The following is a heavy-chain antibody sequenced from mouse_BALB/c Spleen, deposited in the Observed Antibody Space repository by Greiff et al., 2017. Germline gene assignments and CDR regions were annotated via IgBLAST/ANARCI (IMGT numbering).Heavy chain of an antibody. J-gene: IGHJ4*01. Sequence: VMLVESGPGLVQPSQSLSITCTVSGFSLTSYGVHWVRQSPGKGLEWLGVIWSGGSTDYNAAFISRLSISKDNSKSQVFFKMNSLQANDTAIYYCASSYNYAMDYWGQGTSVTVSS. CDR2: IWSGGST. CDR3: ASSYNYAMDY. D-gene: IGHD1-1*01. CDR1: GFSLTSYG. V-gene: IGHV2-2*02.